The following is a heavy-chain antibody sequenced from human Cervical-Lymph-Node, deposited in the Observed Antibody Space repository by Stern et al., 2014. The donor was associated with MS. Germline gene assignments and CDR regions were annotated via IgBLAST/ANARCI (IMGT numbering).Heavy chain of an antibody. CDR1: GFPFSSYA. V-gene: IGHV3-23*04. Sequence: VQLVESGGGLVQPGGSLRLSCAASGFPFSSYAVSWVRQAPGKVLEWVSTISGRVGDTYYEDSVKVRFTISRDNSKNTLFLQMHILRAEDTAVYYCARGELTLDSYFDYWGQGTLVTVSS. D-gene: IGHD1-26*01. J-gene: IGHJ4*02. CDR3: ARGELTLDSYFDY. CDR2: ISGRVGDT.